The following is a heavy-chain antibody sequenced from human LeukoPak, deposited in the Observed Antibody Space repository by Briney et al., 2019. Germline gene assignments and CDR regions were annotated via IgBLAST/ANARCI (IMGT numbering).Heavy chain of an antibody. J-gene: IGHJ5*02. CDR2: INSDGINT. CDR3: ARDLGQYYDTSDNWFDP. D-gene: IGHD3-22*01. CDR1: GFTFSSYA. V-gene: IGHV3-74*01. Sequence: PGGSLRLSCAASGFTFSSYAMSWVRQAPGKGLVWVPRINSDGINTSYADSVKGRFTISRDNAKNTLNLQMNSLRAEDTAVYYCARDLGQYYDTSDNWFDPWAREPWSPSPQ.